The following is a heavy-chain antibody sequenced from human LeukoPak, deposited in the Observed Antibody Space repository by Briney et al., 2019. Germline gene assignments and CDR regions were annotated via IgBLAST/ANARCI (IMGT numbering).Heavy chain of an antibody. J-gene: IGHJ6*03. V-gene: IGHV1-2*02. Sequence: ASLKVSCKASGYTFTGYYMHWVRQAPGQGLEWVGFINPNSGGTNYAQKFQGRVTMTRDKSISTPYLELSRLRSDDTAVYYCARDGEDWEPDYYYYYMDVWGKGATVTISS. CDR2: INPNSGGT. CDR1: GYTFTGYY. CDR3: ARDGEDWEPDYYYYYMDV. D-gene: IGHD1-26*01.